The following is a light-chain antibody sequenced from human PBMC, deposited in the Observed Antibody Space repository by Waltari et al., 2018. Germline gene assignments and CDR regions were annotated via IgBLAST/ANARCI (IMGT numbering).Light chain of an antibody. V-gene: IGKV3-20*01. J-gene: IGKJ2*01. CDR1: QSVSSSY. Sequence: EIVLTQSPGTLSLSPGERATLSCRASQSVSSSYLAWYQQKPGQAPKLLSYGASSGATGIPDRFSGSGSGTDFTLTISRLEPEDFAVYYCQQYGSSYTFGQGTKLEIK. CDR3: QQYGSSYT. CDR2: GAS.